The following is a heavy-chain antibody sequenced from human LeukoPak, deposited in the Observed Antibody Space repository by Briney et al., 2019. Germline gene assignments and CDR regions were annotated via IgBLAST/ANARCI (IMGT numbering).Heavy chain of an antibody. J-gene: IGHJ5*02. Sequence: PGGSLRLSCAASGLTFSSYAMSWVRQAPGKGLEWVSAISGSGGSTYYADSVKGRFTISRDNSKNTLYLQMNSLRAEDTAVYYCAKDRAFNYDSSGYYQGYNWFDPWGQGTLVTVSS. CDR1: GLTFSSYA. V-gene: IGHV3-23*01. D-gene: IGHD3-22*01. CDR3: AKDRAFNYDSSGYYQGYNWFDP. CDR2: ISGSGGST.